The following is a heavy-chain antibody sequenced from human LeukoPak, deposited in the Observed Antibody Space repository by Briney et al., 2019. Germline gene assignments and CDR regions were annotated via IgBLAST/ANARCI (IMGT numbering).Heavy chain of an antibody. Sequence: SETLSLTCAVYGGSFSGYCWNYIRQPPGKGLEWIGEINHNGSTNYNPSLQSRVTILVDTSKNQVSLKLSSVTAADTAVYYCARGKALRFLDWLPPSGTFDIWGLGTMVSVSS. J-gene: IGHJ3*02. CDR2: INHNGST. V-gene: IGHV4-34*01. CDR1: GGSFSGYC. CDR3: ARGKALRFLDWLPPSGTFDI. D-gene: IGHD3-3*01.